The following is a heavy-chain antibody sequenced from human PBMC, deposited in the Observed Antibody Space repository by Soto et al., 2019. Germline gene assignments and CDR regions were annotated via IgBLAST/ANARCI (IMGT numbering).Heavy chain of an antibody. CDR1: GYTFSTSA. CDR3: AIANYGDDDY. CDR2: IKAYSGNT. Sequence: LVQSGAEAKKPGTSVKVSCKASGYTFSTSAISWVRQAPGQGLEWLGWIKAYSGNTNYAPKLQGRVTMTTDTSTGTAYLELRSLTNDDTAMYYCAIANYGDDDYWGQGTLVTVSS. J-gene: IGHJ4*02. V-gene: IGHV1-18*04. D-gene: IGHD4-17*01.